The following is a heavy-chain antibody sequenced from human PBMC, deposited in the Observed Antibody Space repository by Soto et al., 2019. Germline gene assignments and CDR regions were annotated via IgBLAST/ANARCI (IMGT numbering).Heavy chain of an antibody. CDR3: ARGRYGDY. CDR2: ISVHSGNT. V-gene: IGHV1-18*01. CDR1: GYTFTSYG. Sequence: QVHLVKYGAEVKKPGASVKVSCKGSGYTFTSYGITWVRQAPGQGLEWMGWISVHSGNTDYAQKLQGRVTVTRDTSTSTAYMELRSLRSDDTAVYYCARGRYGDYWGQGALVTVSS. J-gene: IGHJ4*02. D-gene: IGHD1-1*01.